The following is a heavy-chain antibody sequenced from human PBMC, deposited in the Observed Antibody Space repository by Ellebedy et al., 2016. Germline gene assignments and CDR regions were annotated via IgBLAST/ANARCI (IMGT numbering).Heavy chain of an antibody. CDR1: GDSISEFY. CDR3: VASVTVFGQTSMDV. Sequence: SETLSLTXTFSGDSISEFYWSWIRQSPGKAPEWIGYIYQSGRTEYSPSLRSRVTISVDMSRNQFSLRLRSVTAADTAVYYCVASVTVFGQTSMDVWGNGTTVVVSS. CDR2: IYQSGRT. V-gene: IGHV4-59*01. J-gene: IGHJ6*03. D-gene: IGHD3-3*01.